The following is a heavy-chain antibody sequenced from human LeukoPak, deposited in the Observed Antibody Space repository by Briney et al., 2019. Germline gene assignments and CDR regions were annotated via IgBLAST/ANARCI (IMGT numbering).Heavy chain of an antibody. CDR3: ARRDAAGTLTFDY. D-gene: IGHD6-13*01. CDR1: GGSISSSSHY. J-gene: IGHJ4*02. V-gene: IGHV4-39*01. CDR2: VYYRGST. Sequence: SETLSLTCTVSGGSISSSSHYWGWIRQPPGKGLEWIGAVYYRGSTYYKPSLKSRVTISVDTSKNQFFLKLSSVTAADTAVYYCARRDAAGTLTFDYWGQGTLVTVSS.